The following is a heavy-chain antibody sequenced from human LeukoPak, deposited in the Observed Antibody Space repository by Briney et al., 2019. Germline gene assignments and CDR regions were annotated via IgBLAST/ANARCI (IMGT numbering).Heavy chain of an antibody. J-gene: IGHJ4*02. CDR3: ARVRPASSWSPTNQGHHRYFDY. Sequence: GGSLRLSCAASGFTFSSYSMNWVRQAPGKGLEWVSSISSSSSYIYYADSVKGRFTISRDNAKNSLYLQMNSLRAADTAVYYCARVRPASSWSPTNQGHHRYFDYWGQGTLVTVSS. CDR2: ISSSSSYI. V-gene: IGHV3-21*01. CDR1: GFTFSSYS. D-gene: IGHD6-13*01.